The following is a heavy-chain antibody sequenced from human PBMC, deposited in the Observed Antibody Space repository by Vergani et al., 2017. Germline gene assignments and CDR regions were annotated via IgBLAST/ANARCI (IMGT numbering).Heavy chain of an antibody. CDR3: AKDPYYYDSSGYYPDY. CDR2: ISWNSGSI. V-gene: IGHV3-9*01. CDR1: GFTFDDYA. D-gene: IGHD3-22*01. Sequence: EVQLVESGGGLVKPGGSLRLSCAASGFTFDDYAMHWVRQAPGKGLEWVSGISWNSGSIGYADSVKGRFTISRDNAKNSLYLQMNSLRAEDTALYYCAKDPYYYDSSGYYPDYWGQGTLVTVSS. J-gene: IGHJ4*02.